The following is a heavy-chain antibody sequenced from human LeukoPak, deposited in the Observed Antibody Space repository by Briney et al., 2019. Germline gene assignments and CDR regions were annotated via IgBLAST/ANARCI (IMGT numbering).Heavy chain of an antibody. J-gene: IGHJ5*02. D-gene: IGHD6-19*01. Sequence: KASETLSLTCAVYGGSFSGYYWSWIRQPPGKGLEWIGYIYYSGSTNYNPSLKSRVTISVDTSKNQFSLKLSSVTAADTAVYYCARVGSGWWTEINTPAGWFDPWGQGTLVTVSS. CDR2: IYYSGST. CDR3: ARVGSGWWTEINTPAGWFDP. CDR1: GGSFSGYY. V-gene: IGHV4-59*01.